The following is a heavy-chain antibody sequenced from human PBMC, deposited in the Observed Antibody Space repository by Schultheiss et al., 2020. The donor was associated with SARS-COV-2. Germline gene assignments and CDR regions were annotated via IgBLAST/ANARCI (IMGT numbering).Heavy chain of an antibody. CDR3: AGGFDSLYYYYYYMDV. CDR2: IYYSGST. J-gene: IGHJ6*03. Sequence: SQTLSLTCTVSGGSISSGGYYWSWIRQHPGKGLEWIGDIYYSGSTSYNPSLKSRVTISADTSKNQFSLKLSSVTAADTAVYYCAGGFDSLYYYYYYMDVWGKGTTVTVSS. V-gene: IGHV4-61*08. CDR1: GGSISSGGYY. D-gene: IGHD3-9*01.